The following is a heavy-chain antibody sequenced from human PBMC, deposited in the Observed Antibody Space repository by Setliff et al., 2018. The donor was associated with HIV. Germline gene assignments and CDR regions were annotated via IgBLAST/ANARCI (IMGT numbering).Heavy chain of an antibody. CDR3: TRDRSRDYSDSSGYYHFFDP. Sequence: GGSLRLSCTASGFTFGDYAVSWVRQAPGKGLEWVGFIRSKTYGERADYAASVKGRFTISRDDSKGGAYLQMNSLKTEDTAVYYCTRDRSRDYSDSSGYYHFFDPWGQGTLVTVSS. V-gene: IGHV3-49*04. CDR1: GFTFGDYA. CDR2: IRSKTYGERA. J-gene: IGHJ5*02. D-gene: IGHD3-22*01.